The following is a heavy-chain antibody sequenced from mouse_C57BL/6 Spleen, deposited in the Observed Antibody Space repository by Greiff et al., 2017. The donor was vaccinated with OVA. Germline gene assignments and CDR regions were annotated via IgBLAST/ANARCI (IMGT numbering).Heavy chain of an antibody. J-gene: IGHJ1*03. CDR2: ISDGGSYT. CDR1: GFTFSSYA. CDR3: AREDYGSRYGYFDV. D-gene: IGHD1-1*01. Sequence: EVKLVESGGGLVKPGGSLKLSCAASGFTFSSYAMSWVRQTPEKRLEWVATISDGGSYTYYPDNVKGRFTISGDNAKNNLYLQMSHLKSEDTAMYYCAREDYGSRYGYFDVWGTGTTVTVSS. V-gene: IGHV5-4*01.